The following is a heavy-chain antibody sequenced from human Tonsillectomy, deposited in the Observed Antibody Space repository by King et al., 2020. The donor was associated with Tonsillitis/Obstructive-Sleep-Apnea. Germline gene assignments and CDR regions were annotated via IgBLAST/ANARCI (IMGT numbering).Heavy chain of an antibody. CDR1: GFSLSDTRMG. Sequence: VTLKESGPVLVKPTETLTLTCTVSGFSLSDTRMGVSWIRQPPGKALEWLAHIYSNVEKSYSTSLRTRLTISKDTSKRQVVLTMTNMDPVDTATYYCARIARYCSNGVCYDYWGQGTLVTVSS. D-gene: IGHD2-8*01. CDR2: IYSNVEK. V-gene: IGHV2-26*01. CDR3: ARIARYCSNGVCYDY. J-gene: IGHJ4*02.